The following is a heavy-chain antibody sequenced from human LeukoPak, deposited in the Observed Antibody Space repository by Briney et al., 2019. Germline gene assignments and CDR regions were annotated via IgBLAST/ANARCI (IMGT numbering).Heavy chain of an antibody. D-gene: IGHD6-13*01. CDR2: ISRSSSTI. CDR3: ARPRGIAAAGRLPFFDY. CDR1: GYTFSSYA. Sequence: GGSLRLSCVASGYTFSSYAISWVRQAPGKGLEWVSYISRSSSTIYYADSVKGRFTISRDNAKNSLYLQTNSLRDEDTAVYDCARPRGIAAAGRLPFFDYWGQGTLVT. J-gene: IGHJ4*02. V-gene: IGHV3-48*02.